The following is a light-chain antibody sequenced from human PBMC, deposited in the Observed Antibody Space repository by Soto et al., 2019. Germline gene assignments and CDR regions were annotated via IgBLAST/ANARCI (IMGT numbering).Light chain of an antibody. V-gene: IGKV1-9*01. CDR1: QGIDTS. J-gene: IGKJ5*01. Sequence: ILLTHSPSSLSASFGYGFTINSGSSQGIDTSLAWYQQKPGKAPKLLIYAASNFQSGVPSRFSGSGSGTHFTLTISSLEPEDAAVYYCQQRSNWPPITFGQGTRLEIK. CDR2: AAS. CDR3: QQRSNWPPIT.